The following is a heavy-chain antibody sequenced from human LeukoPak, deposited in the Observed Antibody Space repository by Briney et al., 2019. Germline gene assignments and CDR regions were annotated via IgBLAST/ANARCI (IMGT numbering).Heavy chain of an antibody. J-gene: IGHJ6*02. CDR2: INDSGST. Sequence: KPSETLSLTCAVYGGSFSGYHWSWIRQPPGKGLEWIGEINDSGSTNYNPSLKSRVTISADTSKKQLSLKLSSVTAADTAVYYCARGRWFGELSALINYYYYGMDVWGQGTTVTVSS. CDR1: GGSFSGYH. D-gene: IGHD3-10*01. V-gene: IGHV4-34*01. CDR3: ARGRWFGELSALINYYYYGMDV.